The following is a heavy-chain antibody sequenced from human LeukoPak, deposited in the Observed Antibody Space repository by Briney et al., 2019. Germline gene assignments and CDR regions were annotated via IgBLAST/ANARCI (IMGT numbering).Heavy chain of an antibody. Sequence: QPGGSLRLSCAASGFSISSNYMSWVRQAPGKGLEWVSAISGSGGSTYYADSVKGRFTISRDNSKNTLYLQMNSLRAEDTAVYYCAKDRGYCSSTSCSLNWFDPWGQGTLVTVSS. CDR3: AKDRGYCSSTSCSLNWFDP. CDR1: GFSISSNY. D-gene: IGHD2-2*01. J-gene: IGHJ5*02. CDR2: ISGSGGST. V-gene: IGHV3-23*01.